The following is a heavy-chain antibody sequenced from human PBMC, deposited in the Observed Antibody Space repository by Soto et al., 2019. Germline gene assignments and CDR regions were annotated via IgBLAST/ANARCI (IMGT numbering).Heavy chain of an antibody. J-gene: IGHJ4*02. Sequence: EVQLVESGGGLVKPGGSLRLSCAASGFTFSSYSMNWVRQAPGKGLEWVSSISSSGSYIYYADSVKGRFTISRDNAKNPLYHQMNSLGAEDTAVYYCASAEQWLVGGCTDYWGQGTLVTVSS. D-gene: IGHD6-19*01. CDR1: GFTFSSYS. CDR3: ASAEQWLVGGCTDY. CDR2: ISSSGSYI. V-gene: IGHV3-21*01.